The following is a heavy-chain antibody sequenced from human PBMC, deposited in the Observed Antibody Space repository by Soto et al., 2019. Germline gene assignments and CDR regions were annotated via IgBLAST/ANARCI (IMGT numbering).Heavy chain of an antibody. V-gene: IGHV4-59*01. D-gene: IGHD7-27*01. CDR3: AKVGWGGDS. Sequence: PSETLSLTCTVSGGSISSYYWSWIRQPPGKGLEWIGYIYYTGSPDYNPSLKSRVVISIDRSKNQFSLKLSSVTATDTAVYFCAKVGWGGDSWGQGTLVTVSS. CDR1: GGSISSYY. CDR2: IYYTGSP. J-gene: IGHJ4*02.